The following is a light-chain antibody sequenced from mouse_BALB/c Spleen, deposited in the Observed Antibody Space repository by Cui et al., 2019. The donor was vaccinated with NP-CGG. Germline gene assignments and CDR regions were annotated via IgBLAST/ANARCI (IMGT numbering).Light chain of an antibody. J-gene: IGLJ1*01. CDR3: ALWYSNHWV. CDR2: GTN. CDR1: TGAVTTSNY. V-gene: IGLV1*01. Sequence: QAVVTQESALTTSPGETVTPTCRSSTGAVTTSNYANWEQEKPDHLFTGLIGGTNNRAPGVPARFSGSLIGDKAALTITGAQTEDEAIYFCALWYSNHWVFGGGTKLTVL.